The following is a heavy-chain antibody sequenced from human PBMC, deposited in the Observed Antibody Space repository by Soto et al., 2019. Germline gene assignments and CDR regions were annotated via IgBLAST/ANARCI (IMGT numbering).Heavy chain of an antibody. CDR2: ILHDETP. Sequence: GGSLRLSCAASGFTFSTYAMTWVRQAPGRGLEWVSTILHDETPFYTDSVKGRFTISRDNVRGALYLQMNGLRVEDTALYFCAKDLFPTSGQRFFFESWGQGSLVTVSS. D-gene: IGHD2-21*01. CDR1: GFTFSTYA. J-gene: IGHJ4*02. CDR3: AKDLFPTSGQRFFFES. V-gene: IGHV3-23*01.